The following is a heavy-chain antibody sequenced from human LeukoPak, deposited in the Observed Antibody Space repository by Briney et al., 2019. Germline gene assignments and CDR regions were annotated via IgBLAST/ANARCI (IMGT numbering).Heavy chain of an antibody. Sequence: GGSLRLSCAASGFTFSNYAIHWVRHAPGKGLEWVSSISESSIYINYADSVKGRFTISRDNAKYSLYLQMTSLRAEDTAVYYCARSYYDSSGYPHSDLDYWGQGTLVTVSS. CDR2: ISESSIYI. D-gene: IGHD3-22*01. CDR1: GFTFSNYA. CDR3: ARSYYDSSGYPHSDLDY. V-gene: IGHV3-21*01. J-gene: IGHJ4*02.